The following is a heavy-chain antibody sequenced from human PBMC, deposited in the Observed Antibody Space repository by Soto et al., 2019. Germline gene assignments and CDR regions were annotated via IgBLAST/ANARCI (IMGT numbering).Heavy chain of an antibody. D-gene: IGHD3-9*01. J-gene: IGHJ6*03. CDR1: GFTFSSYA. CDR2: ISGSGGST. CDR3: ARKLNNYDILTGYPYYYYYYMDV. V-gene: IGHV3-23*01. Sequence: SLRLSCAASGFTFSSYAMSWVRQAPGKGLEWVSAISGSGGSTYYADSVKGRFTISRDNSKNTLYLQMNSLRAEDTAVYYCARKLNNYDILTGYPYYYYYYMDVWGKGTTVTVSS.